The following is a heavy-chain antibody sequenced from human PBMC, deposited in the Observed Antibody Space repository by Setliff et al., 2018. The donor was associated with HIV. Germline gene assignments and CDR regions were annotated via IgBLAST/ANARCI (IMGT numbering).Heavy chain of an antibody. V-gene: IGHV1-8*01. CDR3: ASGKGVRGVIITGGLDV. CDR2: MNPNSGGT. D-gene: IGHD3-10*01. Sequence: GASVKVSCKASGHTFSNYDVIWVRRATGQGLEWMGWMNPNSGGTGYAQKFQGRVIMTRDTFISTAYMELSSPTSADTAVYYCASGKGVRGVIITGGLDVWGKGTTVTVSS. CDR1: GHTFSNYD. J-gene: IGHJ6*04.